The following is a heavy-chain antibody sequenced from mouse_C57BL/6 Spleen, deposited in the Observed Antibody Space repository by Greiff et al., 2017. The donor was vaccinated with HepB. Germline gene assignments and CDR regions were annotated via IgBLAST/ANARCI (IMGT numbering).Heavy chain of an antibody. J-gene: IGHJ1*03. CDR1: GFTFSSYG. V-gene: IGHV5-6*01. CDR2: ISSGGSYT. D-gene: IGHD1-1*01. CDR3: AREADYYGSRWYFDV. Sequence: EVQVVESGGDLVKPGGSLKLSCAASGFTFSSYGMSWVRQTPDKRLEWVATISSGGSYTYYRDSVKGRFTISRDNAKNTLYLQMSSLKSEDTAMDYCAREADYYGSRWYFDVWVTGTTVTVSS.